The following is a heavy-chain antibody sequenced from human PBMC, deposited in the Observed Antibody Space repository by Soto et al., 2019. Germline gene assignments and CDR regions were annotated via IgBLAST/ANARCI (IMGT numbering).Heavy chain of an antibody. J-gene: IGHJ4*02. CDR3: ATGVGYGDPNFDY. V-gene: IGHV1-18*01. CDR2: ISAYNGNT. D-gene: IGHD4-17*01. CDR1: GYTFSNYA. Sequence: EASVGPCKASGYTFSNYAISWVRQAPGLGLEWMGWISAYNGNTNYAQKVQGRVTMTTDTSTNTGYMELRSLRSDDTAVYYCATGVGYGDPNFDYWGQGTQVTSPQ.